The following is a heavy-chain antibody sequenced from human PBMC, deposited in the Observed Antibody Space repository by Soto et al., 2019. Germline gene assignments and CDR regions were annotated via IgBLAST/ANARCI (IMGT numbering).Heavy chain of an antibody. D-gene: IGHD3-22*01. CDR2: ISYDGSNK. Sequence: PGGSLRLSCAASGFTFSSYAMHWVRQAPGKGLEWVAVISYDGSNKYYADSVKGRFTISRDNSKNTLYLQMNSLRAEDTAVYYCARAAYYYDSSGYYPGYWGQGTLVTVSS. V-gene: IGHV3-30-3*01. J-gene: IGHJ4*02. CDR3: ARAAYYYDSSGYYPGY. CDR1: GFTFSSYA.